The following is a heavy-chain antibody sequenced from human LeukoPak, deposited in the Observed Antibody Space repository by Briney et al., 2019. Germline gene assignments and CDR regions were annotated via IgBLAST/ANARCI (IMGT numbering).Heavy chain of an antibody. V-gene: IGHV3-15*01. CDR2: IKTKTDGGTT. J-gene: IGHJ4*02. CDR1: GFTFSNAW. Sequence: GGYLRLYCAASGFTFSNAWMRWVRQAPGKGLEWVGRIKTKTDGGTTDYAAPVKGRFTISRDDSKNTLFLQMNSLKTEDTAVYYCSTDRVSGWDWGQGTLVTVSS. D-gene: IGHD6-19*01. CDR3: STDRVSGWD.